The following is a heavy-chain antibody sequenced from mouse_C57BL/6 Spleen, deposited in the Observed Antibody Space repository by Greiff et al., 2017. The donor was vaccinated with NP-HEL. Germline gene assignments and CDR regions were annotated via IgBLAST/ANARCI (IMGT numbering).Heavy chain of an antibody. V-gene: IGHV2-5*01. CDR2: IWRGGST. D-gene: IGHD2-4*01. CDR3: AKECDYDEYYAMDY. CDR1: GFSLTSYG. Sequence: VKLQESGPGLVQPSQSLSITCTVSGFSLTSYGVHWVRQSPGKGLEWLGVIWRGGSTDYNAAFMSRLSITKDNSKSQVFFKMHSLQADDTAIYYCAKECDYDEYYAMDYWGQGTSVTVSS. J-gene: IGHJ4*01.